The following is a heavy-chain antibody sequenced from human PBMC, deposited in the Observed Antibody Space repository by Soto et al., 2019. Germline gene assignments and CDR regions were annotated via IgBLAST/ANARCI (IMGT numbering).Heavy chain of an antibody. V-gene: IGHV4-61*01. D-gene: IGHD5-12*01. CDR1: GGSVSSGSYY. Sequence: SETLSLTCTVSGGSVSSGSYYWSWIRQPPGKGLEWIGYIYYSGSTNYNPSLKSRVTISVDTSKNQFSLKLSSVTAADTAVYYCASVEMATIKYGMDVWGQGTTVTVSS. CDR2: IYYSGST. J-gene: IGHJ6*02. CDR3: ASVEMATIKYGMDV.